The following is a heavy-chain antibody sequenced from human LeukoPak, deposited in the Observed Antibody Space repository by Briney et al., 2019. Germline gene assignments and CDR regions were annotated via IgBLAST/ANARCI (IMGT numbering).Heavy chain of an antibody. CDR2: INPNSGGT. V-gene: IGHV1-2*02. CDR3: ARVKTMIVVVSLFDY. J-gene: IGHJ4*02. Sequence: GASVKVSCKASGYTFTGYYMHWVRQAPGQGLKWMGWINPNSGGTNYAQKFQGRVTMTRDTSISTVYMELSRLRSDDTAVYYCARVKTMIVVVSLFDYWGQGTLVTVSS. D-gene: IGHD3-22*01. CDR1: GYTFTGYY.